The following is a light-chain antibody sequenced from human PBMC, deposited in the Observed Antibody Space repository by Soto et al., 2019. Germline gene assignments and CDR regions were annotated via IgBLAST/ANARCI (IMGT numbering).Light chain of an antibody. CDR1: QSISSW. CDR2: EAS. V-gene: IGKV1-5*01. CDR3: QQYTNFPLT. J-gene: IGKJ4*01. Sequence: DIQMTQSPSTLSASVGDRVTITCRASQSISSWLAWYQQKPGKAPKLLIHEASRLESGVPYRFRGSESRTDVTLTISGLHPDDFATYYCQQYTNFPLTFGGGTTVEIK.